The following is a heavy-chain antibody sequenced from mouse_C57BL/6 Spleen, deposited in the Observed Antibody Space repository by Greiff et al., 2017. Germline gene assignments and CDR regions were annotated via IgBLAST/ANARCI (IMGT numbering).Heavy chain of an antibody. D-gene: IGHD3-3*01. CDR3: ARGLGNYFDY. J-gene: IGHJ2*01. CDR1: GYTFTSYT. Sequence: QVQLQQSGAELARPGASVKMSCKASGYTFTSYTMHWVKQRPGQGLEWIGYINPSSGYTKYNQKFKDKATVTADKSSSTAYMQLSSLTSEDSAVYYCARGLGNYFDYWGQGTTLTVSS. CDR2: INPSSGYT. V-gene: IGHV1-4*01.